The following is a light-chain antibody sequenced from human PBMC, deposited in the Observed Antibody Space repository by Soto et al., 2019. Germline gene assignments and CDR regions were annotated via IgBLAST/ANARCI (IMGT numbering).Light chain of an antibody. Sequence: QSALPQPRSGSGAPGQSGTISCTGTSSDVGGYNYVSWYQQHPGKAPKFMIYDVSKRPSGVPDRFSGSKSGNTASLTISGLQAEDEADYYCCSYGGGYNVVCGGGTKLAVL. CDR3: CSYGGGYNVV. V-gene: IGLV2-11*01. CDR1: SSDVGGYNY. CDR2: DVS. J-gene: IGLJ2*01.